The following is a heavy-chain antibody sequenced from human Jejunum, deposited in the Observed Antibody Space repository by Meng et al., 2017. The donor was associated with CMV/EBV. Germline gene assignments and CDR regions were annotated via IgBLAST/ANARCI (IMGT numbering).Heavy chain of an antibody. Sequence: RQAPGQGLQWMGWINPNSGGTNYEHKFQGRVTLTRDTSISTAYMELSSLRSDDTAVYYCARALQLTSPNYYDSTGYYFDLDYFDSWGQGTLVTVSS. D-gene: IGHD3-22*01. V-gene: IGHV1-2*07. CDR2: INPNSGGT. J-gene: IGHJ4*02. CDR3: ARALQLTSPNYYDSTGYYFDLDYFDS.